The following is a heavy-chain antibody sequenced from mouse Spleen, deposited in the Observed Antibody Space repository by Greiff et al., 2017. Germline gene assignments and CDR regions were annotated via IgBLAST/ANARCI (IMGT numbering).Heavy chain of an antibody. V-gene: IGHV1-20*01. CDR2: INPYNGDT. J-gene: IGHJ4*01. CDR1: GYSFTGYF. Sequence: VQLKESGPELVKPGDSVKISCKASGYSFTGYFMNWVMQSHGKSLEWIGRINPYNGDTFYNQKFKGKATLTVDKSSSTAHMELRSLTSEDSAVYYCARDYGGYAMDYWGQGTSVTVSS. D-gene: IGHD1-1*01. CDR3: ARDYGGYAMDY.